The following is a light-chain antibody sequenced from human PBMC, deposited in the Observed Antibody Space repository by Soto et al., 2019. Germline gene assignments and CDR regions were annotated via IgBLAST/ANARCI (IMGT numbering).Light chain of an antibody. CDR3: QQYGSSGT. J-gene: IGKJ1*01. CDR1: QHVGST. CDR2: GAS. Sequence: EIVMTQSACTLSLSPGARATLSCRANQHVGSTLAWYQQKPGQAPRLLIYGASNRATGIPDRFSGSGSGTDFTLTISRLEPEDFAVYYCQQYGSSGTFGQGTKVDIK. V-gene: IGKV3-20*01.